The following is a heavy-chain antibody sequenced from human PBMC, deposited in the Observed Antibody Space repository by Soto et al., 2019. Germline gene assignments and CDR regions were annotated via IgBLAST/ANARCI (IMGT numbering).Heavy chain of an antibody. CDR2: ISGSDGST. CDR3: AKEAAAGLYFFDY. V-gene: IGHV3-23*01. CDR1: GFPFSSNA. D-gene: IGHD6-13*01. Sequence: EVQLLESGGGLVQPGGSLRVSCAASGFPFSSNALSWFRLAPGKGLEWVSTISGSDGSTYYADPVKGRFTISRDSSRNTLYLQMSSLRVEDTAVYYCAKEAAAGLYFFDYWGQGTLVTVSS. J-gene: IGHJ4*02.